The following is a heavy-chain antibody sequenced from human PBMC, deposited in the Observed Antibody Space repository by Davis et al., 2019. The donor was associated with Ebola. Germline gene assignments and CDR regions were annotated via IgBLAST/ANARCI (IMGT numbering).Heavy chain of an antibody. J-gene: IGHJ4*02. CDR3: AKAQKVTDTAMATPDY. V-gene: IGHV3-30*18. Sequence: PGGSLRLSCAGSGFTFSSYWMHWVRQAPGKGLEWVAVISYDGSNKYYADSVKGRFTISRDNSKNTLYLQMNSLRAEDTAVYYCAKAQKVTDTAMATPDYWGQGTLVTVSS. CDR2: ISYDGSNK. D-gene: IGHD5-18*01. CDR1: GFTFSSYW.